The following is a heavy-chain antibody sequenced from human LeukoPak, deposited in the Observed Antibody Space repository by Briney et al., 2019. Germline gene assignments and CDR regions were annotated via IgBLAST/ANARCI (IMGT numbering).Heavy chain of an antibody. CDR3: ATDQAPRIAAAGTFDP. V-gene: IGHV3-30*03. D-gene: IGHD6-13*01. Sequence: GGSLRLSCAASGFTFSSYGMHWVRQAPGKGLEWVAVISYDGSNKYYADSVKGRFTISRDNSKNTLYLQMNSLRAEDTAVYYCATDQAPRIAAAGTFDPWGQGTLVTVSS. J-gene: IGHJ5*02. CDR1: GFTFSSYG. CDR2: ISYDGSNK.